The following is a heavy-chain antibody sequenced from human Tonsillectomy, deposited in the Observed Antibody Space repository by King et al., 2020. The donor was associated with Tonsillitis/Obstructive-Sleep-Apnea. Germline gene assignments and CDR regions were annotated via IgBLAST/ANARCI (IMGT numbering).Heavy chain of an antibody. J-gene: IGHJ6*03. CDR2: INHSGST. D-gene: IGHD2-2*01. CDR1: GGSFSGYY. CDR3: GTNAGDYYYYMDV. V-gene: IGHV4-34*01. Sequence: VQLQQWGAGLLKPSETLSLTCGVYGGSFSGYYWSWIRQPPGKGLEWIGEINHSGSTDYNSSLKRRVTISRDTSKNPFSLRLTSVTAADTAVYYCGTNAGDYYYYMDVWGKGTTVTVSS.